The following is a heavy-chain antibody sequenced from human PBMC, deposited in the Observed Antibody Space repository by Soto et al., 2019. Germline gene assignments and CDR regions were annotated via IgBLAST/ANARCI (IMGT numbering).Heavy chain of an antibody. J-gene: IGHJ6*02. V-gene: IGHV4-34*01. Sequence: PSDNLSLTCAVYGGSFSGYYWSWIRQPPGKGLEWIGEINHSGSTNYNPSLKSRVTISVDTSKNQSSLKLSSVTAADTAVYYCARGRCLEWLFRYYYYGMDVCGQETSVT. CDR1: GGSFSGYY. CDR3: ARGRCLEWLFRYYYYGMDV. CDR2: INHSGST. D-gene: IGHD3-3*01.